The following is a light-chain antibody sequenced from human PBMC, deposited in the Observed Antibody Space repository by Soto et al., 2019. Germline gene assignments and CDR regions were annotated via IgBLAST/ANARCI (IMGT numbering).Light chain of an antibody. CDR1: QSVLYSSNNKNY. CDR3: QQYYITPPTT. CDR2: WAS. J-gene: IGKJ4*01. V-gene: IGKV4-1*01. Sequence: DIVMTQSPDSLAVSLGERATFNCKSSQSVLYSSNNKNYLAWYQQKPGQPPKLLIYWASTRESGVPDRFSGSGSGTDFTLTISSLQAEDVAVYYCQQYYITPPTTFGGGTKVEIK.